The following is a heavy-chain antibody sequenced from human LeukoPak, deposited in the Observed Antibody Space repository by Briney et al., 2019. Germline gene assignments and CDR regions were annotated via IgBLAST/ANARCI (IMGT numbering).Heavy chain of an antibody. CDR3: ARAPSHLWCSGGSCYLGWFDP. Sequence: GASVKVSCKVSGYTLTELSMHWVRQAPGKGLEWMGGFDPEDGETIYAQKFQGRVTMTRDMSTSTVYMELSSLRSEDTAVYYCARAPSHLWCSGGSCYLGWFDPWGQGTLVTVSS. V-gene: IGHV1-24*01. CDR1: GYTLTELS. J-gene: IGHJ5*02. D-gene: IGHD2-15*01. CDR2: FDPEDGET.